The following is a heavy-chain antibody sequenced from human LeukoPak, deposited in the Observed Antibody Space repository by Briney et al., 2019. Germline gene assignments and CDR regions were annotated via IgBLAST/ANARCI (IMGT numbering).Heavy chain of an antibody. CDR2: IYYSGST. CDR1: GGSISSYY. CDR3: ARDGGYSNPFYYYYYYMDV. V-gene: IGHV4-59*12. J-gene: IGHJ6*03. D-gene: IGHD4-11*01. Sequence: SETLSLTCTVSGGSISSYYWSWIRQPPGKGLEWIGYIYYSGSTNYNPSLKSRVTISVDTSKNQFSLKLSSVTAADTAVYYCARDGGYSNPFYYYYYYMDVWGKGTTVTVSS.